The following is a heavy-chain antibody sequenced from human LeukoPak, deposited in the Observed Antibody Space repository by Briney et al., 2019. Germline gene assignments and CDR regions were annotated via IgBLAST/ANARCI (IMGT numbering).Heavy chain of an antibody. V-gene: IGHV3-64*01. J-gene: IGHJ4*02. D-gene: IGHD3-3*01. CDR2: ISSNGGST. CDR3: ARGQFLEWLLQDY. Sequence: GGSLTLSCAASGFTFSSYAMHWVRQAPGKGLEYVSAISSNGGSTYYANSVRGRFTISRDNSKNTLYLQMGSLRAEDMAVYYCARGQFLEWLLQDYWGQGTLVTVSS. CDR1: GFTFSSYA.